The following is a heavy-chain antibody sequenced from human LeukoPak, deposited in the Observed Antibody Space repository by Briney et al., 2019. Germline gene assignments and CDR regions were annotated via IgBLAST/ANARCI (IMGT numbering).Heavy chain of an antibody. V-gene: IGHV3-30*04. J-gene: IGHJ4*02. D-gene: IGHD2-21*02. CDR1: GFTFSSYP. Sequence: GGSLRLSCAASGFTFSSYPMHWVRQAPGRGLEWVAVIAYDGSIQVYADSVKGRFTISRESSKNMLYLQMDSLKAEDTAVYYCARDPVTGVPDYLDNWGQGSLVTVS. CDR3: ARDPVTGVPDYLDN. CDR2: IAYDGSIQ.